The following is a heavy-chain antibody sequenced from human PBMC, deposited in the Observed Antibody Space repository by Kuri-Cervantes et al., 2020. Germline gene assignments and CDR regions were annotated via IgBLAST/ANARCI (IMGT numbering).Heavy chain of an antibody. J-gene: IGHJ4*02. Sequence: GESLKISCAASGFTFDDYAMHWVRQAPGKGLEWVANIKQDGSEKYYVDSVKGRFTISRDNAKNSLYLQMNSLRAEDTAVYYCARGTGRGLDYWGQGTLVTVSS. CDR2: IKQDGSEK. CDR3: ARGTGRGLDY. V-gene: IGHV3-7*01. D-gene: IGHD3/OR15-3a*01. CDR1: GFTFDDYA.